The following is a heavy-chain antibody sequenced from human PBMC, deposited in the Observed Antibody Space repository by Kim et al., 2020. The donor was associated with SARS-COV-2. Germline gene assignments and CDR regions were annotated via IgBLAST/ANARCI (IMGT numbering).Heavy chain of an antibody. Sequence: GGSLRLSCAASGFTFSDTYMNWIHQAPGKGLEYVSSIDGFGTTIYYADSVKGRFTISRDNARKSLYLQMNSLRADDTAVYYCATEDFVGASSVRQLDYWGQGTLVTVSS. CDR3: ATEDFVGASSVRQLDY. CDR1: GFTFSDTY. J-gene: IGHJ4*02. D-gene: IGHD1-26*01. CDR2: IDGFGTTI. V-gene: IGHV3-11*01.